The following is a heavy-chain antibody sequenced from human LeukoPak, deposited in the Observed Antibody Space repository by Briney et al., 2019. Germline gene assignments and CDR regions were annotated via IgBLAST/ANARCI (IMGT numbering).Heavy chain of an antibody. V-gene: IGHV4-61*02. J-gene: IGHJ6*03. CDR1: GGSISSGSYY. Sequence: TPSETLSLTCTVSGGSISSGSYYWSWIRQPAGKGLEWIGRIYTSGSTNYNPSLKSRVTMSVDTSKNQFSLKLSSVTAADTAVYYCARDLEYCSSTSCHYYYYYMDVWGKGTTVTVSS. D-gene: IGHD2-2*01. CDR2: IYTSGST. CDR3: ARDLEYCSSTSCHYYYYYMDV.